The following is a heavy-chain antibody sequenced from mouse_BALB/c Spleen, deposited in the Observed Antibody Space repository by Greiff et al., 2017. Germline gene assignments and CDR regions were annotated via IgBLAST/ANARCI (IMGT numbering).Heavy chain of an antibody. V-gene: IGHV3-6*02. CDR1: GYSITSGYY. CDR3: ASDRYAMDY. Sequence: EVQLQQSGPGLVKPSQSLSLTCSVTGYSITSGYYWNWIRQFPGNKLEWMGYISYDGSNNYNPSLKNRISITRDTSKNQFFLKLNSVTTEDTATYYCASDRYAMDYWGQGTSVTVSS. J-gene: IGHJ4*01. CDR2: ISYDGSN.